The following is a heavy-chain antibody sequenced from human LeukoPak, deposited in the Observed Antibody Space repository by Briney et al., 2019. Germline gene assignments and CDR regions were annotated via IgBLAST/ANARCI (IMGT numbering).Heavy chain of an antibody. CDR3: ARGGIAAPAPPSMDV. CDR2: ISSSSSTI. CDR1: GFTFSSYS. J-gene: IGHJ6*03. Sequence: PGGSLRLSCAASGFTFSSYSMNWVRQAPGKGLEWVSYISSSSSTIYYADSVKGRFTISRDNAKSSLYLQMNSLRAEDTAVYYCARGGIAAPAPPSMDVWGKGTTVTVSS. V-gene: IGHV3-48*01. D-gene: IGHD6-13*01.